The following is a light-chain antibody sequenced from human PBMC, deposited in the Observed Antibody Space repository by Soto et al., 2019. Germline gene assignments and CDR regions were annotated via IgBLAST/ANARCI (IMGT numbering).Light chain of an antibody. CDR1: SSDVVTYNL. CDR3: YSFAGSTTFSYV. V-gene: IGLV2-23*03. J-gene: IGLJ1*01. Sequence: QSALTQPASVSGSPGQSINISCTGTSSDVVTYNLVSWYQQHPGKAPTVLIYEGTKRPSGVSNRFSGSKSGNTASLTISGLQTEDGADYYCYSFAGSTTFSYVFGPGTKLTVL. CDR2: EGT.